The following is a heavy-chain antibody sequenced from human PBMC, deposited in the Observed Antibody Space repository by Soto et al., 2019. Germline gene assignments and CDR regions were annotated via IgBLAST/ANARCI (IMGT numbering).Heavy chain of an antibody. CDR3: ARDRRYSSSSGPAFDI. Sequence: GGSLILSCAASGFTFSSYAMHWVRQAPGKGLEWVAVISYDGSNKYYADSVKGRFTISRDNSKNTLYLQMNSLRAEDTAVYYCARDRRYSSSSGPAFDIWGQGTMVTVSS. D-gene: IGHD6-6*01. V-gene: IGHV3-30-3*01. CDR1: GFTFSSYA. CDR2: ISYDGSNK. J-gene: IGHJ3*02.